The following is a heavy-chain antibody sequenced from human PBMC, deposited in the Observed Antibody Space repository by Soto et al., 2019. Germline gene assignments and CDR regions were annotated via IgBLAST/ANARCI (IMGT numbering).Heavy chain of an antibody. CDR3: ASGLSSGWYSFDC. J-gene: IGHJ4*02. Sequence: QVQLVESGGGVVQPGRSLRLSCAASGFTFSSYAVHWVRQAPGKGLEWVAVISYGGTEKYYADSVKGRFTISRDNSKSTLFLQMNSLRTEDSAVYYCASGLSSGWYSFDCWGQGTLVTVSS. D-gene: IGHD6-19*01. V-gene: IGHV3-30-3*01. CDR1: GFTFSSYA. CDR2: ISYGGTEK.